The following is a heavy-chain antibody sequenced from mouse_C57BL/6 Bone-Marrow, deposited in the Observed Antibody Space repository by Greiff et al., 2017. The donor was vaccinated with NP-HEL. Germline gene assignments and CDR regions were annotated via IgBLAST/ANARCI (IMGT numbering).Heavy chain of an antibody. D-gene: IGHD1-1*01. J-gene: IGHJ2*01. V-gene: IGHV3-6*01. CDR3: ARDSVVAGFDY. CDR1: GYSITSGYY. Sequence: ESGPGLVKPSQSLSLTCSVTGYSITSGYYWNWIRQFPGNKLEWMGYISYDGSNNYNPSLKNRISITRDTSKNQFFLKLNSVTTEDTATYYCARDSVVAGFDYWGQGTTLTVSS. CDR2: ISYDGSN.